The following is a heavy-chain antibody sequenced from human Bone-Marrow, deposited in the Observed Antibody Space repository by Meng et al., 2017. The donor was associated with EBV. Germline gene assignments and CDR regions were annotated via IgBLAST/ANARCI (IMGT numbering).Heavy chain of an antibody. CDR2: ISYDGSNK. V-gene: IGHV3-30-3*01. Sequence: VQLVESGGGVVQPGRSLRLSCAASEFTFNRYSIHWVRQAPGKGLEWVTFISYDGSNKYYADSVKGRFTISRDNSKNRLYLQMNSLRTEDTGVYYCARELYDYYYGMDVWGQGATVTVSS. CDR3: ARELYDYYYGMDV. D-gene: IGHD2-2*02. J-gene: IGHJ6*02. CDR1: EFTFNRYS.